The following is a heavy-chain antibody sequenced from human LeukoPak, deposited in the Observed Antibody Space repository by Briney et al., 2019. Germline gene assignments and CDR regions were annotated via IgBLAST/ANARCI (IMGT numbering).Heavy chain of an antibody. J-gene: IGHJ3*02. CDR1: GGSISSYY. Sequence: SETLSLTCSVSGGSISSYYWSWIRQPPGKGLEWIGYIYYSGSTSYNPSLKSRVTISVDTSKNQFSLKPSSVTAADTAFYYCARYIVSYPHDAFDIWGQGTMVTVSS. D-gene: IGHD1-26*01. V-gene: IGHV4-59*01. CDR3: ARYIVSYPHDAFDI. CDR2: IYYSGST.